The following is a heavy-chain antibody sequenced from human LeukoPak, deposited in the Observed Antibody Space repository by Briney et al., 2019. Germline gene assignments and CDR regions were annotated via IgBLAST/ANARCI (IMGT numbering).Heavy chain of an antibody. D-gene: IGHD5-24*01. Sequence: ASVKVSCKASGYTCKNYDINWVRQATGQGLEWIGWMNPNSGNTGFAQKFQDRVSMTRDTSINTAYMELTSLRSGDTAVYYCARATPGGLHGYSFDYWGQGTVVTVYS. CDR2: MNPNSGNT. CDR1: GYTCKNYD. CDR3: ARATPGGLHGYSFDY. J-gene: IGHJ4*02. V-gene: IGHV1-8*02.